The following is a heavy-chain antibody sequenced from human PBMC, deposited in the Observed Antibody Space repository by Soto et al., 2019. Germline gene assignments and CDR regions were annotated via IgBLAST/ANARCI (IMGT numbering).Heavy chain of an antibody. CDR1: GYTFTSYG. CDR3: ARGGYYDFWSGYSTKTNWFDP. Sequence: QVQLVQSGAEVKKPGASVKVSCKASGYTFTSYGISWVRQAPGQGLEWMGWISAYNGNTNYAQKLQGRVTMTTDTSKSTAYMELRSLRSDDTAVYYCARGGYYDFWSGYSTKTNWFDPWGQGTLVTVSS. D-gene: IGHD3-3*01. V-gene: IGHV1-18*01. CDR2: ISAYNGNT. J-gene: IGHJ5*02.